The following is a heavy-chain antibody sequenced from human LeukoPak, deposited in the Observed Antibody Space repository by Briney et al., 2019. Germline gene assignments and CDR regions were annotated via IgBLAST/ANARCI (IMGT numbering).Heavy chain of an antibody. CDR1: GGSISSSSYY. V-gene: IGHV4-39*07. J-gene: IGHJ2*01. CDR2: IYYSGST. Sequence: TSETLSLTCTVSGGSISSSSYYWGWIRQPPGKGLEWIGSIYYSGSTYYNPSLKSRVTISVDTSKNQFSLKLSSVTAADTAVYYCARKPRPGIAVAGPLSGWYFDLWGRGTLVTVSS. CDR3: ARKPRPGIAVAGPLSGWYFDL. D-gene: IGHD6-19*01.